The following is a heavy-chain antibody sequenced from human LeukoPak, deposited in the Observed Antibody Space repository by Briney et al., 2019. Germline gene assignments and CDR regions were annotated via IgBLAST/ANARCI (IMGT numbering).Heavy chain of an antibody. CDR3: AATGIAAAGTWVAGWFDP. V-gene: IGHV4-30-2*01. D-gene: IGHD6-13*01. CDR2: IYHSGST. J-gene: IGHJ5*02. Sequence: SETLSLTCAVSGGSISSGGYSWSWIRQPPGKGLEWIGYIYHSGSTYYNPSLKSRVTISVDRSKNQFSLKLSSVAAADTAVYYCAATGIAAAGTWVAGWFDPWGQGTPVTVSS. CDR1: GGSISSGGYS.